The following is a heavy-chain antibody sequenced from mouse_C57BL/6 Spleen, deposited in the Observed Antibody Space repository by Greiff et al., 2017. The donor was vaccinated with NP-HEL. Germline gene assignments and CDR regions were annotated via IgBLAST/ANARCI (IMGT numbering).Heavy chain of an antibody. D-gene: IGHD1-1*01. CDR1: GYAFSSSW. V-gene: IGHV1-82*01. Sequence: VQLQQSGPELVKPGASVKISCKASGYAFSSSWMNWVKQRPGKGLEWIGRIYPGDGDTNYNGKFKGKATLTAEKSSSTAYMQLSSLPSEDSAVYFCAREGDYGSSYVNFDYWGQGTTLTVSS. CDR2: IYPGDGDT. CDR3: AREGDYGSSYVNFDY. J-gene: IGHJ2*01.